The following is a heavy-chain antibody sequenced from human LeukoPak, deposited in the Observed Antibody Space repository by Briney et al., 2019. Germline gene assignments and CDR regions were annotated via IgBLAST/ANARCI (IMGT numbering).Heavy chain of an antibody. V-gene: IGHV4-34*01. CDR1: GGSFSGYY. CDR3: ATWLVHIDY. Sequence: SETLSLTCAVYGGSFSGYYWSWIRQPPGKGLEWIGEINHSGSTNYNPSLKSRVTISVDKSKNQFSLKLSSVTAADTAVYYCATWLVHIDYWGQGTLVTVSS. CDR2: INHSGST. D-gene: IGHD6-19*01. J-gene: IGHJ4*02.